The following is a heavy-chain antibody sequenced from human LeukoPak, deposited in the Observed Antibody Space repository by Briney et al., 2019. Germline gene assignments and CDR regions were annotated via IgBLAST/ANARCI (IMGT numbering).Heavy chain of an antibody. J-gene: IGHJ4*02. Sequence: GGSLRLSCAASGLIFDTFGMAWVRQAPGRGLERVSSISSSTHYIHYADSVKGRFTISRDNAKNSLYLQMSSLRVEDTAVYYCARGEWGALTNDYWGQGTLVTVSS. D-gene: IGHD3-16*01. CDR3: ARGEWGALTNDY. V-gene: IGHV3-21*01. CDR1: GLIFDTFG. CDR2: ISSSTHYI.